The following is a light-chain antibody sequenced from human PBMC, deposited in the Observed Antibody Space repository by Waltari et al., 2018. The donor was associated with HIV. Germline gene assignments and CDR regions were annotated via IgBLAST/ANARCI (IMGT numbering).Light chain of an antibody. Sequence: SYELTQPPSVSVSPGQTARITCSGDALTKRHTFWYQQIPVQAPVLMISQDNERPPGIPERFSASSSGTTVTLTLSGVQAEDEADYYCQSTDSSGTWVFGGGTKLTVL. CDR1: ALTKRH. CDR3: QSTDSSGTWV. CDR2: QDN. J-gene: IGLJ3*02. V-gene: IGLV3-25*03.